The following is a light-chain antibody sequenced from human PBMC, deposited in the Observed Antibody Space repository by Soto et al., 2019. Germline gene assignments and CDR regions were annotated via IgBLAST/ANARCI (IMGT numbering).Light chain of an antibody. CDR2: EVS. Sequence: QSVLTQPASVSGSPGQSITISCTGTSSDIGADNYVAWYQQRPGRAPKLMLYEVSIRPSGVSNRFSGSKSGNTASLSISGLQAEDEADYYCSSYTSRGTLYVFGPGTKVTVL. V-gene: IGLV2-14*01. CDR1: SSDIGADNY. J-gene: IGLJ1*01. CDR3: SSYTSRGTLYV.